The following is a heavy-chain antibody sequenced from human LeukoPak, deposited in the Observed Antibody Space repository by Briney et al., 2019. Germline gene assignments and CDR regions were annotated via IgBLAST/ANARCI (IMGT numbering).Heavy chain of an antibody. D-gene: IGHD6-19*01. J-gene: IGHJ4*02. CDR1: GFTFYDYA. CDR3: AKGLYNSGWYYFDY. CDR2: ISWNSFSI. Sequence: SGRSLRLSCAASGFTFYDYAMHWVRQAPGKGLEWVSGISWNSFSIGYADSVKGRFTISRDNAKNSLYLQMNSLRAEDMALYYCAKGLYNSGWYYFDYWGQGTLVTVSS. V-gene: IGHV3-9*03.